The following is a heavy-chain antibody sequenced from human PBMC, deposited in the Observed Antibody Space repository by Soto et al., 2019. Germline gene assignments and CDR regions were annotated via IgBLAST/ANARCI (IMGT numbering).Heavy chain of an antibody. V-gene: IGHV1-69*12. CDR2: IIPIFGTA. CDR3: AREPGDIVLVPAANPGGMDV. J-gene: IGHJ6*02. CDR1: GGTFSSYA. D-gene: IGHD2-2*01. Sequence: QVQLVQSGAEVKKPGSSVKVSCKASGGTFSSYAISWVRQAPGQGLEWMGGIIPIFGTANYAQKFQGRVTITEVEFKSAAYRALSSLGREAAAVYYCAREPGDIVLVPAANPGGMDVWCQGTTVAV.